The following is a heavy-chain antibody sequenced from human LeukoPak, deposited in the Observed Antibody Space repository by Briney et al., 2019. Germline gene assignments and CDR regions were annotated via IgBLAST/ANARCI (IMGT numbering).Heavy chain of an antibody. V-gene: IGHV4-61*01. CDR1: GGSVSSGSYY. J-gene: IGHJ3*02. CDR2: IYYSGST. Sequence: PSETLSLTRTVSGGSVSSGSYYWSWIRQPPGKGLEWIGYIYYSGSTNYNPSLKSRVTISVDTSKNQFSLKLSSVTAADTAVYYCAREQDVLNISGFDIWGQGTMVTVSS. CDR3: AREQDVLNISGFDI. D-gene: IGHD3-10*01.